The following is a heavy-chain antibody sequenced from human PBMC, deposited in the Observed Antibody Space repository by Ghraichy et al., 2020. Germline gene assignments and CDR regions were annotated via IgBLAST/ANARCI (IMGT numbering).Heavy chain of an antibody. CDR3: AVGNPGSP. V-gene: IGHV3-30*03. J-gene: IGHJ5*02. Sequence: GGSLRLSCAASGFTFSSYGMHWVRQAPGKGLEWVAVISYDGSNKYYADSVKGRFTISRDNSKNTLYLQMNSLRAEDTAVYYCAVGNPGSPWGQGTLVTVSS. CDR1: GFTFSSYG. CDR2: ISYDGSNK.